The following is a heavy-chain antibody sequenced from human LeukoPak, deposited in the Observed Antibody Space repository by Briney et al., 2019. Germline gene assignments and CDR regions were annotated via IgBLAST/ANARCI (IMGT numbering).Heavy chain of an antibody. CDR3: ARQLYTNAWYYFEY. CDR2: IYYTGNT. V-gene: IGHV4-59*01. CDR1: GGSISSYY. D-gene: IGHD6-19*01. Sequence: ASETLSLTCTVSGGSISSYYWSWIRQPPWKELEWIGYIYYTGNTNYSPSLKSRVTISVDTSKSQFSLKLSSVTAADTAVYYCARQLYTNAWYYFEYWGQGTPVTVSS. J-gene: IGHJ4*02.